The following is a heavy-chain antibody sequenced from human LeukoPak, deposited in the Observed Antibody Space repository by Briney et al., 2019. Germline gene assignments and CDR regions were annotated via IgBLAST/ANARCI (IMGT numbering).Heavy chain of an antibody. D-gene: IGHD2-15*01. CDR2: INAGNGNT. CDR3: ARDLWDCSGGSCYYDY. CDR1: GYTFTSYA. Sequence: ASVKFSCKASGYTFTSYAMHWVRQAPGQRLEWMGWINAGNGNTKYSQKFQGRVTITRDTSASTAYMELSSLRSEDTAVYYCARDLWDCSGGSCYYDYWGQGTLVTVSS. J-gene: IGHJ4*02. V-gene: IGHV1-3*01.